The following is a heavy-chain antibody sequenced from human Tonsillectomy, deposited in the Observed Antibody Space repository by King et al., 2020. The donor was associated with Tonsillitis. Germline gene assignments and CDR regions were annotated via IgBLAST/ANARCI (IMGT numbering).Heavy chain of an antibody. Sequence: VQLVESGGGVVQPGRSLRLSCAASGFTFSSYGMHWVRQTPGKGLEWVALISYDGSNKYYADSVKGRFTISRDNSKNTLYLQMNSLRAEDTAVYYCATQPPQRAVAGTGGWGQGTLVTVSS. CDR2: ISYDGSNK. V-gene: IGHV3-30*03. CDR3: ATQPPQRAVAGTGG. D-gene: IGHD6-19*01. CDR1: GFTFSSYG. J-gene: IGHJ4*02.